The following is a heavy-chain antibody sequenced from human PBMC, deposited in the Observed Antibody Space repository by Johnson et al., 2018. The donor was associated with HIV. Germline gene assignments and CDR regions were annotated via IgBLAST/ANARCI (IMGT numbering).Heavy chain of an antibody. D-gene: IGHD5-18*01. CDR1: GFTFDDSG. CDR2: ISWNSGSI. Sequence: VQLVESGGGVVRPGGSLRLSCAASGFTFDDSGMSWVRQAPGKGLEWVSGISWNSGSIGYADSVKGRFTISRDNAKNSLYLQMNSLRAEDTALYYCARAYSYGVFDIWGQGTMVTVSS. V-gene: IGHV3-20*04. J-gene: IGHJ3*02. CDR3: ARAYSYGVFDI.